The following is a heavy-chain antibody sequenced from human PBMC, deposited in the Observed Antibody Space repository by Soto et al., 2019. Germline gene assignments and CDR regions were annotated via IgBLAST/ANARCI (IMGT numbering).Heavy chain of an antibody. CDR2: ISYDGSNK. Sequence: QVQLVESGGGVVQPGRSLRLSCAASGFTFSSYGMHWVRQAPGKGLEWVAVISYDGSNKYYADSVKGRFTITRDNSKKTLDLQMNSRRAEDTAVYYWAKDSRIVVVTARYDSWGQGTLVTVSS. V-gene: IGHV3-30*18. CDR3: AKDSRIVVVTARYDS. D-gene: IGHD2-21*02. CDR1: GFTFSSYG. J-gene: IGHJ4*02.